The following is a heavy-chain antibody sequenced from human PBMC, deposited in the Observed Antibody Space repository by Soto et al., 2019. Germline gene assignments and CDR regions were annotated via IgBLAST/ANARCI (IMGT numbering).Heavy chain of an antibody. CDR1: AFLFRNYE. V-gene: IGHV3-48*03. D-gene: IGHD7-27*01. J-gene: IGHJ4*02. CDR2: ISTTGGHV. Sequence: EVRLVESGGDLVKSGGSLRLSCVGSAFLFRNYEMNWVRQAPGKGLEWLAHISTTGGHVSESDSVKGRFTISRDNTNRTLYLQMNSLRTEDTGVYYCVSQPHWARPIESCGQGTLVNVSS. CDR3: VSQPHWARPIES.